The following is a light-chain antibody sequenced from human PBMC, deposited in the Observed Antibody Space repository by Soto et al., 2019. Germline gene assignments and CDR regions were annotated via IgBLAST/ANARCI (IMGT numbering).Light chain of an antibody. CDR1: QSIRSW. J-gene: IGKJ1*01. V-gene: IGKV1-5*03. CDR3: QQYSSYPET. CDR2: EAS. Sequence: DIQMTQSPSTLSASVGDRVTITCRASQSIRSWLAWYQQKPGKAPNLLIYEASRLESAVPSRFSGSASGTEFTLTINSLQPDDFANYYCQQYSSYPETFGQGTKVEIK.